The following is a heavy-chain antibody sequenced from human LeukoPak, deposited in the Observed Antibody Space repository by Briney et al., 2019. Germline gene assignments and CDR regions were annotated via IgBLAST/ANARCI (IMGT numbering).Heavy chain of an antibody. CDR1: GFTFTSYG. Sequence: GASVTVSCRSSGFTFTSYGVNWVRQAPGQGLAWMGWISAYNGDTSSAQTLQGRITMTTDTSTSTAYMELRSLSSDDTAVYYCASRAGNSFHDFDVWGQGTMVTVSS. D-gene: IGHD4-23*01. J-gene: IGHJ3*01. V-gene: IGHV1-18*01. CDR2: ISAYNGDT. CDR3: ASRAGNSFHDFDV.